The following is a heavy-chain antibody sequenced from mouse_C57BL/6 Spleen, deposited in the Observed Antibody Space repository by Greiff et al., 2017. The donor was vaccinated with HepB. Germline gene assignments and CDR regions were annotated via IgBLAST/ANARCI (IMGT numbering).Heavy chain of an antibody. CDR1: GFSLTSYG. J-gene: IGHJ3*01. Sequence: VKLVESGPGLVQPSQSLSITCTVSGFSLTSYGVHWVRQSPGKGLEWLGVIWRGGSTDYNAAFMSRLSFTKDNSKSQVFFKMNSLQADDTAIYYCAKDYDYDSAWFAYWGQGTLVTVSA. D-gene: IGHD2-4*01. V-gene: IGHV2-5*01. CDR2: IWRGGST. CDR3: AKDYDYDSAWFAY.